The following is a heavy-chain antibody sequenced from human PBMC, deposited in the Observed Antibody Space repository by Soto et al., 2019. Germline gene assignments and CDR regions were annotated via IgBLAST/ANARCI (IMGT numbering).Heavy chain of an antibody. CDR3: AAQPRGWYYFDY. D-gene: IGHD6-19*01. CDR1: GYTFTSYA. J-gene: IGHJ4*02. V-gene: IGHV1-3*01. CDR2: INAGNGNT. Sequence: ASVKVSCKASGYTFTSYAMHWVRQAPGQRLEWMGWINAGNGNTEYSQKFQGRVTITRDTSASTAYMELSSLRSEDTAVYYWAAQPRGWYYFDYWGQGTLVTVSS.